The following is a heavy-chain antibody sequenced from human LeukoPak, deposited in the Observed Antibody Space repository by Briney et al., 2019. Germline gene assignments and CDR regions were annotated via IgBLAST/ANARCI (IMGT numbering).Heavy chain of an antibody. V-gene: IGHV3-21*01. CDR3: ARGPSGSYYYYYYYMDV. J-gene: IGHJ6*03. CDR2: ISSSSSYI. CDR1: GFTFSNYS. Sequence: GGSLRLTCAASGFTFSNYSMNWVRQAPGKGLEGVSSISSSSSYIYYADSVKGRLTISRDNAEKSLYLQMNSLRAEDTAVDYCARGPSGSYYYYYYYMDVWGKGTTVTVSS. D-gene: IGHD1-26*01.